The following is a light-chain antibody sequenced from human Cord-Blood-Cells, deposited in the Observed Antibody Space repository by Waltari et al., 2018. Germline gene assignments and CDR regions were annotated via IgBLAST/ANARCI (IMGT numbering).Light chain of an antibody. CDR3: SSYAGSNNFPYV. J-gene: IGLJ1*01. CDR2: EVS. CDR1: SSDVGSYNL. Sequence: QSALTQPASVSGSPGQSITITCPGTSSDVGSYNLVSWYQQHPGKAPKLMIYEVSKRPSGVSNRFSGSKSGNTASLTISGLQAEDEADYYCSSYAGSNNFPYVFGTGTKVTVL. V-gene: IGLV2-23*02.